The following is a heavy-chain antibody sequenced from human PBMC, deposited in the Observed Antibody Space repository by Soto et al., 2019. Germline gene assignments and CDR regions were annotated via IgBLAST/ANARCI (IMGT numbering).Heavy chain of an antibody. J-gene: IGHJ6*02. V-gene: IGHV3-33*01. Sequence: GGSLRLSCAASGFTFNNYGMHWVRQAPGKGLEWVAVIWNDGNGYYYANSVKGRFTISRDNSKNTLYLQMSSLRVEDTAVYYCARRQISPPTRGAASARGGMDVWGQGTTVTV. D-gene: IGHD6-13*01. CDR1: GFTFNNYG. CDR2: IWNDGNGY. CDR3: ARRQISPPTRGAASARGGMDV.